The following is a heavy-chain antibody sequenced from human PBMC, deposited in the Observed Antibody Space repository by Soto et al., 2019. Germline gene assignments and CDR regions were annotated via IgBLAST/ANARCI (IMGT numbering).Heavy chain of an antibody. V-gene: IGHV3-53*02. CDR1: GLTVSSNY. J-gene: IGHJ3*02. CDR2: LYSGGST. CDR3: ARDRPADEGDGFDI. Sequence: EVQLVETGGGLIQPGGSLRLSCAASGLTVSSNYMNWVRQAPGKGLEWVTVLYSGGSTHYAGSVKGRFIISRDNSKNTLYLKMNSLRVEDTAVYYCARDRPADEGDGFDIWGHGTMVTVSS.